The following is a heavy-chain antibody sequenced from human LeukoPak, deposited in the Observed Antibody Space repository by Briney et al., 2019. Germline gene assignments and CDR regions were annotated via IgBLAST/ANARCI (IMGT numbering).Heavy chain of an antibody. V-gene: IGHV3-74*01. CDR2: INSDGSST. CDR3: ARDRSGYEDY. D-gene: IGHD5-12*01. CDR1: GFTFTNYA. Sequence: GGSLRLSCAASGFTFTNYAMYWVRQAPGKGLVWVSRINSDGSSTNYADSVKGRFTISRDNAKNTLYLQMNSLRAEDTAVYYCARDRSGYEDYWGQGTLVTVSS. J-gene: IGHJ4*02.